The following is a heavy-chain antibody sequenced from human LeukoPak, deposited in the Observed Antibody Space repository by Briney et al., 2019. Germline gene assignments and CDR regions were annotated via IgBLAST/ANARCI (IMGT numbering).Heavy chain of an antibody. CDR2: INYSGST. CDR3: YMDV. CDR1: GYSISSGYY. Sequence: SETLSLTCTVSGYSISSGYYWGWIRQPPGKGLEWIGSINYSGSTYYNPSLKSRVTISVDRSKNQFSLKLSSVTAADTAVYYSYMDVWGKGTTVTVSS. J-gene: IGHJ6*03. V-gene: IGHV4-38-2*02.